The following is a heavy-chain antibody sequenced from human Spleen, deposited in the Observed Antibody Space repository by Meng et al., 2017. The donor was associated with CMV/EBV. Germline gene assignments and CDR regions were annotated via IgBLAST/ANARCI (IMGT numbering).Heavy chain of an antibody. D-gene: IGHD3-22*01. CDR2: MNPNSGNT. CDR3: ARDYYDSSGYYWRGAFDI. CDR1: GYTFTSYD. J-gene: IGHJ3*02. V-gene: IGHV1-8*01. Sequence: ASVKVSCKASGYTFTSYDVNWVRQATGQGLEWMGWMNPNSGNTGYAQKFQGRVTMTRDTSISTAYMELNRLTSDDTAVYYCARDYYDSSGYYWRGAFDIWGQGTMVTVSS.